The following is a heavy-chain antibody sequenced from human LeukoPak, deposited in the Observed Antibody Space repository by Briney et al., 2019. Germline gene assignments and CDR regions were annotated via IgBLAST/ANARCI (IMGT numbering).Heavy chain of an antibody. CDR3: VREGLTGDIVVVPAALFDY. V-gene: IGHV1-18*01. CDR2: ISAYNGNT. J-gene: IGHJ4*02. CDR1: GYTFTSYG. D-gene: IGHD2-2*01. Sequence: ASVKVSCKASGYTFTSYGISWVRQAPGQGLEWMGWISAYNGNTNYAQKLQGRVTMTTDTSTSTAYMELRSLRSDDTAVYYCVREGLTGDIVVVPAALFDYWGQGTLVTVSS.